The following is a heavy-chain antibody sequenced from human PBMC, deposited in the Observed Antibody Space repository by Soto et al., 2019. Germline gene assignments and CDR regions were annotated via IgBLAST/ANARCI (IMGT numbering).Heavy chain of an antibody. CDR2: ISAYNGNT. J-gene: IGHJ4*02. Sequence: ASVKVSCKTSGYTFSNYGINWGRQAPGQGLEWMGWISAYNGNTNFAQKLQGRVSLTTDTSSTTAYMELRSLTSDDTAVYYCARDLVPGYTGFSDYWGQGTLVTSPQ. CDR3: ARDLVPGYTGFSDY. V-gene: IGHV1-18*01. D-gene: IGHD5-12*01. CDR1: GYTFSNYG.